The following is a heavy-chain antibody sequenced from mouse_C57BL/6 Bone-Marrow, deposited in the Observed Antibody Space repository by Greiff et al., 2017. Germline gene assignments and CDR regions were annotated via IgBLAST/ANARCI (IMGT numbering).Heavy chain of an antibody. J-gene: IGHJ4*01. CDR3: ARQRGHDGGYAMDY. V-gene: IGHV5-2*01. D-gene: IGHD2-2*01. CDR2: INSDGGST. Sequence: EVKLMESGGGLVQPGESLKLSCESNEYEFPSHDMSWVRKTPEKRLELVAAINSDGGSTYYPDTMERRFIISRDNTKKTLYLQMSSLRSEDTALYYCARQRGHDGGYAMDYWGQGTSVTVSS. CDR1: EYEFPSHD.